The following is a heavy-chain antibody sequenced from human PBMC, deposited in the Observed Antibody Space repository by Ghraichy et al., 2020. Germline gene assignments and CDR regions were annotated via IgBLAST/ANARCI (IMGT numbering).Heavy chain of an antibody. CDR1: GYTFSDHG. V-gene: IGHV1-18*01. D-gene: IGHD2-15*01. CDR2: IIVYNGNT. CDR3: ARDVGCGAGCYSIYYYGMAD. Sequence: ASVKVSCKASGYTFSDHGISCVRQAPGQGLEWMGWIIVYNGNTHSAQTFQGRLTMTTDTSTSTAYMELRRLTSDDTAVYSCARDVGCGAGCYSIYYYGMADWGQGTTGTVSS. J-gene: IGHJ6*02.